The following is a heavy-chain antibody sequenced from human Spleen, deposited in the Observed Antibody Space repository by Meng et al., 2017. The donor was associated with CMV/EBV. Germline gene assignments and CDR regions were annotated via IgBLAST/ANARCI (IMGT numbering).Heavy chain of an antibody. CDR1: FPLSSDA. D-gene: IGHD2-2*01. Sequence: FPLSSDAVHWVRQAPGKGLEWVAVISYDGTNKHYADSVKGRFTISRDNSKNTLDLQMNSLRAEDTAVYYCARAQNQLFTYQNWFDPWGQGTLVTVSS. V-gene: IGHV3-30*14. CDR2: ISYDGTNK. CDR3: ARAQNQLFTYQNWFDP. J-gene: IGHJ5*02.